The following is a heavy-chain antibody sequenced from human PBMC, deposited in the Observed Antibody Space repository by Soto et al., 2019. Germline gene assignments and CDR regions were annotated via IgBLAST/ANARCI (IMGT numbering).Heavy chain of an antibody. Sequence: QVQLVQSGAEVKKPGASVKVSCKASGYTFTSYAMHWVRQAPGQRLEWMGWINAGNGNTKYSQKFQGRVPITRDTSESTSYMELTSLRSEDTAVYYCARDSCCGAARPDYYYGMAVWGQVTTVTVSS. CDR2: INAGNGNT. CDR1: GYTFTSYA. V-gene: IGHV1-3*01. CDR3: ARDSCCGAARPDYYYGMAV. J-gene: IGHJ6*02. D-gene: IGHD6-6*01.